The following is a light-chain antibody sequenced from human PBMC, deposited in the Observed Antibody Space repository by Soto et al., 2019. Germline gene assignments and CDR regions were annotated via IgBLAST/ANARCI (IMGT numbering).Light chain of an antibody. CDR3: QQTYSSPFT. CDR2: GAS. V-gene: IGKV1-39*01. CDR1: QSINKY. Sequence: DIQMTQSPSSLSASVGDRVTITCRASQSINKYINWYQQKPGKAPNLLISGASSLQSGVPSRFSGSGSGTDFTLTISNLQPEDFATYSCQQTYSSPFTFGPGTKVDLK. J-gene: IGKJ3*01.